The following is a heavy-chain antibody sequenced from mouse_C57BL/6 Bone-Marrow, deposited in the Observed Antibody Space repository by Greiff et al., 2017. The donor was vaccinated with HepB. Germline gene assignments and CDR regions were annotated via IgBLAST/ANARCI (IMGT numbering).Heavy chain of an antibody. Sequence: QVQLQQSGAELARPGASVKLSCKASGYTFTSYGISWVKQRTGQGLEWIGEIYPRSGNTYYNEKFKGKATLTADKSSSTAYMELRSLTSEDSAVYFYAREITYYYGSSYENYWGQGTTLTFSS. CDR3: AREITYYYGSSYENY. J-gene: IGHJ2*01. CDR2: IYPRSGNT. CDR1: GYTFTSYG. V-gene: IGHV1-81*01. D-gene: IGHD1-1*01.